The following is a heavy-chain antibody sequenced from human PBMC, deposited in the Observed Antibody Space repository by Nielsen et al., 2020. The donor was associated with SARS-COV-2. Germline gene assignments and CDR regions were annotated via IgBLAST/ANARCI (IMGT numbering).Heavy chain of an antibody. J-gene: IGHJ4*02. CDR1: GDSMSSSDYY. Sequence: GSLRLSCNVSGDSMSSSDYYWAFHRQPPGRGLEWVGSIYYSGITYYNPSLKSRVTMSVDTSKNQFSLRLNSVTAADTAVYYCARLNRRILTPLALASLRFDFWGRGALVTVSS. CDR2: IYYSGIT. V-gene: IGHV4-39*01. CDR3: ARLNRRILTPLALASLRFDF. D-gene: IGHD3-3*02.